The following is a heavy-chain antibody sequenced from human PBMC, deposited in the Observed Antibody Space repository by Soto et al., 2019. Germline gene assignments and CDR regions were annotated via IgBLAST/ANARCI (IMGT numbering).Heavy chain of an antibody. V-gene: IGHV4-30-2*01. CDR2: IYHSGST. CDR1: GGSISSGGYS. J-gene: IGHJ6*02. Sequence: PSENLSLTCAVSGGSISSGGYSWSWIRQPPGKGLEWIGYIYHSGSTYYNPSLKSRVTISVDRSKNQFSLKLSSVTAADTAVYYCARGRADFWSCYSHYDGMDFCGQGTTVIVSS. CDR3: ARGRADFWSCYSHYDGMDF. D-gene: IGHD3-3*01.